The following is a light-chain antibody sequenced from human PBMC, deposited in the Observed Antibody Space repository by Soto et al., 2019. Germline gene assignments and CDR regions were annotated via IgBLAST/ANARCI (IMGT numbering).Light chain of an antibody. CDR2: LGS. CDR1: QSLLHSNGYNC. CDR3: MQALQTPFT. J-gene: IGKJ4*01. Sequence: DIVMTQSPLSLPVTPREPASISCRSSQSLLHSNGYNCLDWYLQKPGQSPQLLIYLGSIRASGVPDRFSGSGSGTDFTLQISRVEAEDVGVYYCMQALQTPFTFGGGTKVDIK. V-gene: IGKV2-28*01.